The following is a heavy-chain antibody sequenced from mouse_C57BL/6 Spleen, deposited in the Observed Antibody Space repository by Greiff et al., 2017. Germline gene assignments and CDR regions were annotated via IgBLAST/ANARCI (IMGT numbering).Heavy chain of an antibody. CDR1: GYAFSSSW. CDR2: IYPGDGDT. V-gene: IGHV1-82*01. CDR3: AIYSPNVDY. Sequence: VQLMESGPELVQPGASVKISCKASGYAFSSSWMNWVQQRPGKGLEWVGRIYPGDGDTNYNGKFKGKATLTADKSSSTAYMQLSSLTSEDSAVYFCAIYSPNVDYWGQGTTLTVSS. D-gene: IGHD1-3*01. J-gene: IGHJ2*01.